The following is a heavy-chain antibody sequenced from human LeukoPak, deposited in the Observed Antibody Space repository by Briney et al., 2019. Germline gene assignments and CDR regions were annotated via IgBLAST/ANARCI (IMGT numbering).Heavy chain of an antibody. Sequence: PSETLSLTCAVYGESFSGYYWSWIRQPPGKGLEWIGEINHSGSTNYNPSLRSRVTISVDTSKNQFSLKLSSVTAADTAVYYCARDGIAVAGFDYWGQGTLVTVSS. J-gene: IGHJ4*02. D-gene: IGHD6-19*01. CDR3: ARDGIAVAGFDY. CDR1: GESFSGYY. V-gene: IGHV4-34*01. CDR2: INHSGST.